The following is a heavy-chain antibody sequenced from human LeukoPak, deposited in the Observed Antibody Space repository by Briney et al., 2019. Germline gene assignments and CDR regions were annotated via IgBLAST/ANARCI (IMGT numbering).Heavy chain of an antibody. Sequence: PGGSLRLSCAGSGFTFSDAWLTWVRQAPGKGLEWVGRIKSKTDGGTTDYAAPVKGRFTISRDDSKNTLYLQMNSPKTEDTAVYHCTTRRQGGWWGQGTLVTVSS. CDR2: IKSKTDGGTT. CDR3: TTRRQGGW. J-gene: IGHJ4*02. V-gene: IGHV3-15*01. D-gene: IGHD2-15*01. CDR1: GFTFSDAW.